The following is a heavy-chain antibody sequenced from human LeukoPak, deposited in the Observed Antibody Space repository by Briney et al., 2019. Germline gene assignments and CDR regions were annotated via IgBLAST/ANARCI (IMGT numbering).Heavy chain of an antibody. CDR2: LYTGGST. D-gene: IGHD3-22*01. V-gene: IGHV3-53*01. Sequence: GGSLRLSCAASGFTFSDNYMSWVRQAPGKGLEWVSILYTGGSTYYADSVKGRFTNSRDNSKNTVYLQMNSLRAEDTAAYFCARVDYYDSSTSPYWGQGTLVTVSS. J-gene: IGHJ4*02. CDR1: GFTFSDNY. CDR3: ARVDYYDSSTSPY.